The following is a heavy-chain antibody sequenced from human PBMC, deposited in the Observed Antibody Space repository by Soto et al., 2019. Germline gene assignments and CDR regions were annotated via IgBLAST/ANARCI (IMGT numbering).Heavy chain of an antibody. CDR1: GFTFSTHA. CDR3: ARDQTGITTAGGGRIDR. CDR2: VSFDGSNK. V-gene: IGHV3-30-3*01. Sequence: SGGGVVQPGRSLRLSFAASGFTFSTHAMHWVRQAPGKGLECVAIVSFDGSNKYYADSVKGRFTISRDNSKNTLYLQMSGLTPEDTAFYYCARDQTGITTAGGGRIDRWGQGTLVTVSS. J-gene: IGHJ5*02. D-gene: IGHD1-20*01.